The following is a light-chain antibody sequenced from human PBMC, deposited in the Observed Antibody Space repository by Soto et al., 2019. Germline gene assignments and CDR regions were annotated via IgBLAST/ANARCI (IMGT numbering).Light chain of an antibody. Sequence: EIQMKQSPSTLSASIGDRVTITCRASQSVSIWLAWYQQKPGRAPKLFIYNSSILESGVPSRFSGSGSGTEFTLTISSLQPDDFATYYCQQFNTSPWTFGQGTKWIS. J-gene: IGKJ1*01. CDR1: QSVSIW. CDR2: NSS. CDR3: QQFNTSPWT. V-gene: IGKV1-5*03.